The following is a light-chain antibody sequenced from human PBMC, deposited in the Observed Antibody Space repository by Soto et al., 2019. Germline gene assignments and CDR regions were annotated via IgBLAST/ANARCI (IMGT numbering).Light chain of an antibody. J-gene: IGLJ2*01. CDR3: SSYTSSSTQV. Sequence: QSALTQPASVSGSPGQSITISCTGTSSDVGAYNYVSWYQQHPGKVPKLMIYDVSNRPSGVSNRFSGSKSGNTASLTISGLQAEYEADYYCSSYTSSSTQVFGGGTKLTVL. CDR1: SSDVGAYNY. CDR2: DVS. V-gene: IGLV2-14*01.